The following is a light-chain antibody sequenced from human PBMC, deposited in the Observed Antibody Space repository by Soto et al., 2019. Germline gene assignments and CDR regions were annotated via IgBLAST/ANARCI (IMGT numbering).Light chain of an antibody. V-gene: IGLV1-51*01. CDR3: GSWDSSLSAYV. J-gene: IGLJ1*01. Sequence: QSVMTQPPSVSAAPGQKVTISCSEATPKLGVILFPGYRNSPGPPPKLLIYDDNKRPSGIPDRFSGSKSGTSATLGITGFQTGDEADYYCGSWDSSLSAYVFGTGTKLTVL. CDR2: DDN. CDR1: TPKLGVIL.